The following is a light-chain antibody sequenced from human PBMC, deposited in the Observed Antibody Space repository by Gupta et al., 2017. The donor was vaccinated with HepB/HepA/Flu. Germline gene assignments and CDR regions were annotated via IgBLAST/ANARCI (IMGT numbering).Light chain of an antibody. CDR2: YAS. J-gene: IGKJ4*01. CDR3: HQRSSIPLT. CDR1: QSIGTS. V-gene: IGKV6-21*01. Sequence: EVVLTQSPDFQSVTPKEKVTITCRASQSIGTSLHWYQQKPGQSPKLLINYASQSFSGVPSRFRGRGSGTYFTLTINSREAEDAATYYCHQRSSIPLTFGGGTKVEIK.